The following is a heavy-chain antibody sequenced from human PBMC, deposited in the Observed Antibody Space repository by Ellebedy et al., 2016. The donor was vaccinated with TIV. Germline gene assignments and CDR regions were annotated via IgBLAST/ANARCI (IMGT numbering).Heavy chain of an antibody. CDR2: FYPVGIP. J-gene: IGHJ4*02. Sequence: MPSETLSLTCAVSGGSINSSYWAWIRQPPGAALEWIAYFYPVGIPIYSPSLKSRVSISVDPPKNHFSLRLRSVTAADTAVYYCARTCTNALCYNYWGQGTLVTVSP. D-gene: IGHD2-8*01. CDR3: ARTCTNALCYNY. CDR1: GGSINSSY. V-gene: IGHV4-4*08.